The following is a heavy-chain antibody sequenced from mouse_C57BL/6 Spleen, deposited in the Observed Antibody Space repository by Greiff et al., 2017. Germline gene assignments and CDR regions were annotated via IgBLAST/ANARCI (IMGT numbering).Heavy chain of an antibody. V-gene: IGHV1-64*01. J-gene: IGHJ3*01. CDR2: IHPNSGST. CDR3: ARFPYDYDWASWFAY. CDR1: GYAFSSYW. Sequence: QVQLQQSGAELVKPGASVKISCKASGYAFSSYWMNWVKQRPGQGLEWIGMIHPNSGSTNYNEKFKSKATLTVDKSSSTAYMQLSRLTSEDSAVYYCARFPYDYDWASWFAYWGQGTLVTVSA. D-gene: IGHD2-4*01.